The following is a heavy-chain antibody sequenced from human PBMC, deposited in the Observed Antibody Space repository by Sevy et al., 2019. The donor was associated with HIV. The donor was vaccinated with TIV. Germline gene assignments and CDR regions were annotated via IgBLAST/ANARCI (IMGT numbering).Heavy chain of an antibody. CDR3: ARAPPVRSGDDSLNWFDP. V-gene: IGHV4-59*01. CDR2: IYYTGST. CDR1: GGSISTYY. J-gene: IGHJ5*02. Sequence: SETLSLTCTVSGGSISTYYWSWIRQPPGKGLEYIGYIYYTGSTNYNPSLKSRFTMSVDTSKNQFSLNLRSVTAVDTAVYYWARAPPVRSGDDSLNWFDPWGQGTLVTVSS. D-gene: IGHD5-12*01.